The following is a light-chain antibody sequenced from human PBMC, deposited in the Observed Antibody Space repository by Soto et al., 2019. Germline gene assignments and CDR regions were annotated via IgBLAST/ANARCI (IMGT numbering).Light chain of an antibody. CDR2: KAS. CDR3: QQYNSYPIT. V-gene: IGKV1-5*03. J-gene: IGKJ4*01. CDR1: QSVNSW. Sequence: DIQMTQSPSTLSASVGDRVTITCRASQSVNSWLAWYQQKPGKVPKLLIYKASSLESGVTSRFSGSGSGTTFTLTISSLQPDDFATYSCQQYNSYPITFGGGTKVQIK.